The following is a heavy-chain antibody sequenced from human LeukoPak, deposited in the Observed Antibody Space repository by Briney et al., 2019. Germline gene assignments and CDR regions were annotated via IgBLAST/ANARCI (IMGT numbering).Heavy chain of an antibody. CDR1: GFTFSDYS. CDR2: IGIDSGNT. D-gene: IGHD6-13*01. CDR3: ARVYEQLVPDY. J-gene: IGHJ4*02. Sequence: TGGSLRLSCAASGFTFSDYSMNWVRQAPGKGLEWISYIGIDSGNTNYADSVKGRFTISGDKAKNSLYLQMNSLRAEDTAVYYCARVYEQLVPDYWGQGTLVTVSS. V-gene: IGHV3-48*01.